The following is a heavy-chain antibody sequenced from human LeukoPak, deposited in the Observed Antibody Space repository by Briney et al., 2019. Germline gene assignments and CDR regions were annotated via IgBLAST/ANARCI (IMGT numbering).Heavy chain of an antibody. J-gene: IGHJ4*02. CDR3: ARVLYDYYFDY. CDR2: IYHSGST. CDR1: GGSISSGDYS. Sequence: SATLSLTCAVSGGSISSGDYSWSWIRQPPGKGLEWIGYIYHSGSTYYNPSLKSRVTISVDGSKNQFSLKLSSVTAADTAVYYCARVLYDYYFDYWGQGTLVTVSS. V-gene: IGHV4-30-2*01. D-gene: IGHD2-8*01.